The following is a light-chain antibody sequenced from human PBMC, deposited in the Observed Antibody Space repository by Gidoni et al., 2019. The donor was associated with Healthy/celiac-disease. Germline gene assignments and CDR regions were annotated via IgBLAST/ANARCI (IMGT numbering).Light chain of an antibody. J-gene: IGKJ4*01. CDR1: QSISSY. Sequence: DIQMTQSPSSLSASVGDRVTITCRASQSISSYLNWYQQKPGKAPKLLIYAASSLQSGVPSRFSGSGSGTDFTLTISSLQPEDFATYYCQQSYSTLLTFXGXPRWXSN. CDR3: QQSYSTLLT. CDR2: AAS. V-gene: IGKV1-39*01.